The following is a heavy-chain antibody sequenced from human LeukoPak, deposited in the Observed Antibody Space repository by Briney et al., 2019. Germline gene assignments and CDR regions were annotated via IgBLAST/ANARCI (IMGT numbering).Heavy chain of an antibody. Sequence: SETLSLTCAVYGGSFSGYYWSWIRQPPGKGLEWIGEINHSGSTNYNPSLKSPVTISVDTSKNQFSLKLSSVTAADTAVYYCARAPYSSSPNWFDPWGQGTLVTVSS. CDR3: ARAPYSSSPNWFDP. J-gene: IGHJ5*02. V-gene: IGHV4-34*01. CDR2: INHSGST. CDR1: GGSFSGYY. D-gene: IGHD6-6*01.